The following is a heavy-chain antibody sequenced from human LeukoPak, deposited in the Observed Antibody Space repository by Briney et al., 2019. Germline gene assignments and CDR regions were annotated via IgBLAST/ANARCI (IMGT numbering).Heavy chain of an antibody. V-gene: IGHV3-11*01. CDR2: ISSSGSTI. D-gene: IGHD5-18*01. Sequence: GGSLRLSCAVSGFTFSGFWMSWSRQAPGKGLEWVSYISSSGSTIYYADSVKGRFTISRDNAKNSLYLQMNSLRAEDTAVYYCARDRWEDTAMVYYYYYYGMDVWGQGTTATVSS. CDR3: ARDRWEDTAMVYYYYYYGMDV. J-gene: IGHJ6*02. CDR1: GFTFSGFW.